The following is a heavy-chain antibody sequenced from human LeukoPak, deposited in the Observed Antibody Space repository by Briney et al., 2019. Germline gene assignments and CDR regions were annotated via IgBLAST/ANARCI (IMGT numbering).Heavy chain of an antibody. D-gene: IGHD3-22*01. CDR1: GFTVSSNY. V-gene: IGHV3-53*01. J-gene: IGHJ6*03. Sequence: GGSLRLSCAASGFTVSSNYMSWVHQAPGKGLEWVSVIYSGGSTYYADSVKGRFTISRDNSKNTLYLQMNSLRAEDTAVYYCARVQSYYDSSGYTRTMDVWGNGTAVTVSS. CDR2: IYSGGST. CDR3: ARVQSYYDSSGYTRTMDV.